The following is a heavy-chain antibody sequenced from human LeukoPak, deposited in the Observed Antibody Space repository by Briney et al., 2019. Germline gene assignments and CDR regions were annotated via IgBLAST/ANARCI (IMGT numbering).Heavy chain of an antibody. D-gene: IGHD5-18*01. CDR3: ARQLWEERTNWLDP. V-gene: IGHV4-31*03. CDR2: IYYSGST. Sequence: PSETLSLTCTVSGGSISSGGYYWNWIRQHPGKGLEWIGYIYYSGSTYYNPSLKSRVTISIDTSKNQFSLKLGSLTAADTAVYWCARQLWEERTNWLDPWGQGTLVTVSS. CDR1: GGSISSGGYY. J-gene: IGHJ5*02.